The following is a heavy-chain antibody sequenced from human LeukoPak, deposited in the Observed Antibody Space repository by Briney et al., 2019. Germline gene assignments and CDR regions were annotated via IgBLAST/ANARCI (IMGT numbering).Heavy chain of an antibody. V-gene: IGHV4-59*01. Sequence: SETLSLTCTVSGGSISSYYWSWIRLPPGKGLEWIGYIYHSGSTNYNPSLKSRVTISVDTSKNQCSLKLSSVTAADAAVYYCARAGERAITIFGVVIGPFDYWGQGTLVTVSS. J-gene: IGHJ4*02. CDR2: IYHSGST. CDR3: ARAGERAITIFGVVIGPFDY. D-gene: IGHD3-3*01. CDR1: GGSISSYY.